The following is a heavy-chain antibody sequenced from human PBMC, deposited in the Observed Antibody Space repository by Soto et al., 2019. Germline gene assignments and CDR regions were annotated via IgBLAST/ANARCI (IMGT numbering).Heavy chain of an antibody. CDR2: IIPIFGTA. CDR3: ARVEYYYDSSGSRNAPDAFDI. V-gene: IGHV1-69*01. Sequence: QVQLVQSGAEVKKPGSSVKVSCKASGGTFSSYAISWVRQAPGQGLEWMGGIIPIFGTANYAKKFQGRVTITADESTSTAYMELSSLRSEEQAVYYCARVEYYYDSSGSRNAPDAFDIWGQGTMVTVSS. D-gene: IGHD3-22*01. CDR1: GGTFSSYA. J-gene: IGHJ3*02.